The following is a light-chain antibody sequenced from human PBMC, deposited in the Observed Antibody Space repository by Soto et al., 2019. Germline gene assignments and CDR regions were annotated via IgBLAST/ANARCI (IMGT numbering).Light chain of an antibody. J-gene: IGKJ4*01. CDR3: QQLNNFPLT. CDR1: QGISSY. CDR2: AAS. Sequence: IQMNHSPSTLSGTVGDRVTITCRASQGISSYLAWYQQKPGQAPKLLIYAASTLQSGVPSRFSGSGFATEFTLTITSLQPEDFATYYCQQLNNFPLTFCGGTKVDIK. V-gene: IGKV1-9*01.